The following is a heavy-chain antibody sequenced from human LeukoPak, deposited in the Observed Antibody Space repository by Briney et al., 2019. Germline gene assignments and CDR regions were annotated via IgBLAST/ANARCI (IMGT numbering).Heavy chain of an antibody. CDR1: GFTINGHT. CDR2: IWYDRSKK. Sequence: GGSLRLSCAASGFTINGHTMTWVRQAPGKGLEWVAVIWYDRSKKFYADSVEGRFTISSDNSKNTLFLQMNSLRDEDTAVYYCAKGDNYKPLYFDNWGQGSLVTVTA. V-gene: IGHV3-33*06. CDR3: AKGDNYKPLYFDN. J-gene: IGHJ4*02. D-gene: IGHD1-20*01.